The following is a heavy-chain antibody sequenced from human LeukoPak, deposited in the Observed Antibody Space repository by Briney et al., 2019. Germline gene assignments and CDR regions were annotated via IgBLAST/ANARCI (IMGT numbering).Heavy chain of an antibody. CDR1: GFTFSNYA. V-gene: IGHV3-23*01. D-gene: IGHD1-7*01. CDR2: ITGSGDNT. Sequence: RGSLRLSCAASGFTFSNYAMNWVRQAPGKGLEWVSAITGSGDNTYYADSVKGRFTISRDNSKNTLYLQMNSLRAEDAAVYYCASPVRTGTRAYFDYWGQGTLVTVSS. J-gene: IGHJ4*02. CDR3: ASPVRTGTRAYFDY.